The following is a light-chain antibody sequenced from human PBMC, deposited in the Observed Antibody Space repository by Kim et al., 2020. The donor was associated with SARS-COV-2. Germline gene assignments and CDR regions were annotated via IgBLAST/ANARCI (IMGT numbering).Light chain of an antibody. CDR2: YDN. V-gene: IGLV3-21*04. Sequence: SYELTQPPSVSVAPGETATISCGGDNIRTKSVRWYPPQAGQAPFLVISYDNGRPSGIPARFFGSHSGNTATLTISRVEAGDEADEYCQVWDSSRDHPVFGGGTQLTVL. J-gene: IGLJ3*02. CDR3: QVWDSSRDHPV. CDR1: NIRTKS.